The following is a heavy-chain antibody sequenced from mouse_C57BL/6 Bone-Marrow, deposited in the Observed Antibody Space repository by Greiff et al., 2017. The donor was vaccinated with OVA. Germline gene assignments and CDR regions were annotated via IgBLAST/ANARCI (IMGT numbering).Heavy chain of an antibody. Sequence: QVQLKQPGAELVRPGSSVKLSCKASGYTFTSYWMDWVKQRPGQGLEWIGNIFPSDSETHYNQKFKDKATLTVDKSSSTAYMQVSSLTSEGSAVYYCARRGAFDYWGQGTTLTVSS. V-gene: IGHV1-61*01. J-gene: IGHJ2*01. CDR2: IFPSDSET. CDR3: ARRGAFDY. CDR1: GYTFTSYW.